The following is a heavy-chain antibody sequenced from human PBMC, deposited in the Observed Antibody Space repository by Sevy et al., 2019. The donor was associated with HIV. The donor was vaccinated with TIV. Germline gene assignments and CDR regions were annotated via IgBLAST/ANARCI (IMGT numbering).Heavy chain of an antibody. D-gene: IGHD3-22*01. CDR2: ISAYNGNT. CDR3: ARDKYDSSGYYYGPVDY. CDR1: GYTFTSYG. Sequence: ASVKVSCKASGYTFTSYGISWVRQAPGQGLEWMGWISAYNGNTNYAQKLQGSVTMTTDTSTSTAYMELRSLRSDDTAVYYCARDKYDSSGYYYGPVDYWGQGTLVTVSS. J-gene: IGHJ4*02. V-gene: IGHV1-18*01.